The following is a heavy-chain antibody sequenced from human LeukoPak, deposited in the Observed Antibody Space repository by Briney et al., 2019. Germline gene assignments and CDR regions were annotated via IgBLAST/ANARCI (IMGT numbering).Heavy chain of an antibody. CDR1: GFTLTTYW. Sequence: GGSLRLSCAASGFTLTTYWMSWVRQAPGKGLEWVANINEDGSEEYYVDPVKGRFTISRDNAKNSLYLQMNRLRAEDTAVYYCARDPDVGTTDYWGQGTLVTVSS. V-gene: IGHV3-7*01. CDR2: INEDGSEE. D-gene: IGHD1-7*01. J-gene: IGHJ4*02. CDR3: ARDPDVGTTDY.